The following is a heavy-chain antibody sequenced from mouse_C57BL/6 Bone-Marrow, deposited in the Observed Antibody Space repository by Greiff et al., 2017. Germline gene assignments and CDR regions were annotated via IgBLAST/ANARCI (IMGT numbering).Heavy chain of an antibody. CDR3: ARPYYSNYWDFDV. CDR1: GYTFTSSW. CDR2: IYPGSGST. Sequence: QVQLQQPGAELVKPGASVKMSCKASGYTFTSSWITWVKQRPGQGLEWIGDIYPGSGSTNYNEKFKSKATLTVDTSASTAYMQLSSLTSEDSAVYYGARPYYSNYWDFDVWGTGTTVTVSS. V-gene: IGHV1-55*01. D-gene: IGHD2-5*01. J-gene: IGHJ1*03.